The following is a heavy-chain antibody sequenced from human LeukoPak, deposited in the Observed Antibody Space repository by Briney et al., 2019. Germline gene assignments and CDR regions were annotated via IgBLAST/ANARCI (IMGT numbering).Heavy chain of an antibody. CDR2: IQYSGRT. Sequence: PSETLSLTCAVSGGSVSGYYWSWVRQFPGRRLEWIGYIQYSGRTNYNPSLKSRITLSLETSSNQISLELKSVTSADTALYYCVRDSGYSSSWYLIDDDFDIWGQGTMVIVSA. V-gene: IGHV4-59*02. CDR1: GGSVSGYY. CDR3: VRDSGYSSSWYLIDDDFDI. D-gene: IGHD6-13*01. J-gene: IGHJ3*02.